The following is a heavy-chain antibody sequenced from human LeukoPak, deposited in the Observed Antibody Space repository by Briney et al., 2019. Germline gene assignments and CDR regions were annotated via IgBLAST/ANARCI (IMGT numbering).Heavy chain of an antibody. Sequence: ASVKVSCKASGYTFTSYYMHWVRQAPGQGLEWMGIINPSGGSTSYAQKFQGRVTMTRDMSTSTVYMELSSLRSEDTAVYYCARDGMAIFGVVESYDYWGQGTLVTVPS. J-gene: IGHJ4*02. CDR3: ARDGMAIFGVVESYDY. V-gene: IGHV1-46*01. CDR2: INPSGGST. CDR1: GYTFTSYY. D-gene: IGHD3-3*01.